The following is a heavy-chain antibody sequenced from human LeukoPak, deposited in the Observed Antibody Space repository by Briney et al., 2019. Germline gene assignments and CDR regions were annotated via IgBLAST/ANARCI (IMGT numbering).Heavy chain of an antibody. CDR3: TSRSIIAVAGSVGIDAFDI. V-gene: IGHV3-15*01. Sequence: GGSLRLSCAASGFTFSNAWMSLVRQAPGKGLEWVGRIKSKTDGGTTDYAAPVKGRFTISRDDSKNTLYLQMNSLKTEDTAVYYCTSRSIIAVAGSVGIDAFDIWGQGTMVTVSS. CDR1: GFTFSNAW. CDR2: IKSKTDGGTT. D-gene: IGHD6-19*01. J-gene: IGHJ3*02.